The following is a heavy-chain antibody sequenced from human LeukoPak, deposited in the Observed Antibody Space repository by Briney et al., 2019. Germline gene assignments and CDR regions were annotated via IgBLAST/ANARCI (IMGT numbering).Heavy chain of an antibody. CDR3: ARDPEGN. CDR2: ISSTSSTI. Sequence: PGGSLRLSCAVSGLTFSSYSMDWVRQAPGKGLEWVSYISSTSSTIYYADSVKGRFTTSRDNAKNSLYLQMNSLRDEDTAVYYCARDPEGNWGQGTLVTVSP. CDR1: GLTFSSYS. J-gene: IGHJ4*02. V-gene: IGHV3-48*02.